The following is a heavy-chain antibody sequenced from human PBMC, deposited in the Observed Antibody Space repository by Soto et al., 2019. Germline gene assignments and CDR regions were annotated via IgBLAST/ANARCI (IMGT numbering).Heavy chain of an antibody. Sequence: PSETLSLTCTVSGDSITSGGYYWSWLRQPPGKGLEWIGYIYYSGSTNYNPSLKSRVTISVDTSKNQFSLKLSSVTAADTAVYYCARDARFGEANYYYYGMDVWGQGTTVTVSS. V-gene: IGHV4-61*08. CDR2: IYYSGST. CDR1: GDSITSGGYY. CDR3: ARDARFGEANYYYYGMDV. J-gene: IGHJ6*02. D-gene: IGHD3-10*01.